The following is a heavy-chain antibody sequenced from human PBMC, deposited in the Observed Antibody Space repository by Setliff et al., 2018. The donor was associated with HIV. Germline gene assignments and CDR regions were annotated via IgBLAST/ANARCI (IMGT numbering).Heavy chain of an antibody. CDR1: GGSFSGYY. J-gene: IGHJ6*02. Sequence: SETLSLTCAVYGGSFSGYYWSWIRQSPGKGLEWIGESNQSGSGNYNPSLKSRVTISVDTSKNEFSLNMGSVTAADTAVYYCAKGRSGYDSRLYYYHHGMDVWGQGTTVTV. V-gene: IGHV4-34*01. CDR2: SNQSGSG. D-gene: IGHD5-12*01. CDR3: AKGRSGYDSRLYYYHHGMDV.